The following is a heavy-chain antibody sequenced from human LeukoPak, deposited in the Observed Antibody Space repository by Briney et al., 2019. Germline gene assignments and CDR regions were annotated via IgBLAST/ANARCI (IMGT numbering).Heavy chain of an antibody. J-gene: IGHJ5*02. CDR1: GGSISSSSYY. CDR2: NYYSGST. Sequence: SETLSLTCTVSGGSISSSSYYWGWIRQPPGKGLEWIGSNYYSGSTYYNPSLKSRVTISVDTSKNQFSLKLSSVTAADTAVYYCARVDSVDNWFDPWGQGTLVTVSS. CDR3: ARVDSVDNWFDP. D-gene: IGHD5/OR15-5a*01. V-gene: IGHV4-39*07.